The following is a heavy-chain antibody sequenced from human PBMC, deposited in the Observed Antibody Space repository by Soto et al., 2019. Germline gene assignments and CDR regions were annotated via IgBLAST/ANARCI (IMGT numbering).Heavy chain of an antibody. CDR2: ISAYNGNT. J-gene: IGHJ4*02. Sequence: ASVKVSCKASGGTFSSYAISWVRQAPGQGLEWMGWISAYNGNTNYAQKLQGRVTMTTDTSTSTAYMELRSLRSDDTAVYYCARDVPYYDSSGYSDYWGQGTLVTVSS. V-gene: IGHV1-18*01. CDR3: ARDVPYYDSSGYSDY. CDR1: GGTFSSYA. D-gene: IGHD3-22*01.